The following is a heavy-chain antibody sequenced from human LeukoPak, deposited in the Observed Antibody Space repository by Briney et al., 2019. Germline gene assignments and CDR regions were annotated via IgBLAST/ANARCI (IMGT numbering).Heavy chain of an antibody. D-gene: IGHD1-26*01. CDR3: AKSAEWELLKELHWFDP. CDR2: ISGSGGST. Sequence: GGSLRLSCAASGFTFSSYGMSWVRQAPGKGLEWVSAISGSGGSTYYADSVKGRFTISRDNSKNTLYLQMNSLRAEDTAVYYCAKSAEWELLKELHWFDPWGQGTLVTVSS. CDR1: GFTFSSYG. J-gene: IGHJ5*02. V-gene: IGHV3-23*01.